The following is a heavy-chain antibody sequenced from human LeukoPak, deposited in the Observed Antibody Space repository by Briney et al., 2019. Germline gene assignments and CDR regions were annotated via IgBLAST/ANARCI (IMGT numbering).Heavy chain of an antibody. Sequence: GGSLRLSCAASGFTFSSYSMNWVRQAPGKGLEWASSISSSSSYIYYADSVKGRFTISRDNAKNSLYLQMNSLRAEDTAVYYCASYCSGGSCYYPWAFDIWGQGTMVTVSS. D-gene: IGHD2-15*01. V-gene: IGHV3-21*01. CDR3: ASYCSGGSCYYPWAFDI. CDR2: ISSSSSYI. CDR1: GFTFSSYS. J-gene: IGHJ3*02.